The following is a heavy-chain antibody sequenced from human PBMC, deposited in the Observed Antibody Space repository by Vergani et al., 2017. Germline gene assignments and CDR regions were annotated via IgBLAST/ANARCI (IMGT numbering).Heavy chain of an antibody. CDR3: ARVVRESSGNTNFDY. CDR1: GYTFTGYY. V-gene: IGHV1-2*02. J-gene: IGHJ4*02. CDR2: IDPNNGDT. D-gene: IGHD4-23*01. Sequence: QVQLVQSGAEVKKPGASVKVSCKASGYTFTGYYLHLMRQAPGQGLEWIGWIDPNNGDTKYAKKFQGRVTMTRDTSISTAYMELSRLRSDDTAVYYCARVVRESSGNTNFDYWGQGTLVTVSS.